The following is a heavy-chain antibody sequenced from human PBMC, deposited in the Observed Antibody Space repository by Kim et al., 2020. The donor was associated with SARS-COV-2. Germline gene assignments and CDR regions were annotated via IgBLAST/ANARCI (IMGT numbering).Heavy chain of an antibody. D-gene: IGHD3-9*01. Sequence: TKYAQKCQGRVTMTRETSISTAYMELSGLRSDDTAVYYCANRYLYGMDVWGQGTTVTVSS. CDR3: ANRYLYGMDV. J-gene: IGHJ6*02. CDR2: T. V-gene: IGHV1-2*02.